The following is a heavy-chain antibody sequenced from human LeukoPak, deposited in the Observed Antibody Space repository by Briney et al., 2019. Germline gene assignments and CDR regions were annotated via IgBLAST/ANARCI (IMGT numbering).Heavy chain of an antibody. J-gene: IGHJ4*02. CDR1: GGTFSSYA. CDR3: ARDLYSRRMNYYGSGSYFAY. CDR2: IIPIFGTA. Sequence: ASVKVSCKASGGTFSSYAISWVRQAPGQGLEWMGGIIPIFGTANYAQKFQGRVTITADTSTSTAYMELRSLRSDDTAVYYCARDLYSRRMNYYGSGSYFAYWGQGTLVTVSS. D-gene: IGHD3-10*01. V-gene: IGHV1-69*06.